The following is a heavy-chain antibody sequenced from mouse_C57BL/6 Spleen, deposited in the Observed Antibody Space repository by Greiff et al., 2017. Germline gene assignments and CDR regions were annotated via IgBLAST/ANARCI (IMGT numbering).Heavy chain of an antibody. CDR2: IDPENGDT. V-gene: IGHV14-4*01. CDR1: GFNIKDDY. J-gene: IGHJ2*01. D-gene: IGHD3-1*01. Sequence: EVKLMESGAELVRPGASVKLSCTASGFNIKDDYMHWVKQRPEQGLEWIGWIDPENGDTEYASKFQGKATITADTSSNTAYLQLSSLTSEDTAVYYCTTSAWSGDYWGQGTTLTVSS. CDR3: TTSAWSGDY.